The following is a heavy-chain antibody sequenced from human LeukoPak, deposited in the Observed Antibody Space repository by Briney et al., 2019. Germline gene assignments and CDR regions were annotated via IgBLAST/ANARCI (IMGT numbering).Heavy chain of an antibody. V-gene: IGHV4-59*01. Sequence: SETLSLTCTVSGGSISSYYWSWIRQPPGKGLEWVGYIYYSGGTNYNPSLKSRVTISVDTSKNQFSLKLSSVTAADTAVYYCARLDYGASPGFDPWGRGTLVTVSS. D-gene: IGHD4-17*01. CDR1: GGSISSYY. CDR2: IYYSGGT. CDR3: ARLDYGASPGFDP. J-gene: IGHJ5*02.